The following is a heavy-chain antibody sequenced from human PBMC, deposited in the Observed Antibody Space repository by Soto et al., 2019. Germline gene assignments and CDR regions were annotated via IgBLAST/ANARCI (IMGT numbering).Heavy chain of an antibody. D-gene: IGHD5-18*01. CDR2: IYYSGNT. CDR1: GGSIRSGGYY. Sequence: SATLSLTCTVSGGSIRSGGYYWSWVRQNPRRGLEWIGNIYYSGNTYYNPSLKSRLTISVDTSKNQFSLNLSSVTAADTAVYYCARDRLMATAGTARHYFGLDVWGQGTTVTVSS. CDR3: ARDRLMATAGTARHYFGLDV. J-gene: IGHJ6*02. V-gene: IGHV4-31*03.